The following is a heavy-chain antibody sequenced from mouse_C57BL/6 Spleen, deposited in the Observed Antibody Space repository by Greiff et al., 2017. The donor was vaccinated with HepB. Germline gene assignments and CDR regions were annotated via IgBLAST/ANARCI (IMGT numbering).Heavy chain of an antibody. CDR1: GFSLTSYG. CDR2: IWRGGST. V-gene: IGHV2-5*01. Sequence: VQLQESGPGLVQPSQSLSITCTVSGFSLTSYGVHWVRQSPGKGLEGLGVIWRGGSTDYNAAFMSRLSITKDNSKSQVFFKMNSLQADDTAIYYCAKNHPDYYAIDYWGQGTSVTVSS. CDR3: AKNHPDYYAIDY. J-gene: IGHJ4*01.